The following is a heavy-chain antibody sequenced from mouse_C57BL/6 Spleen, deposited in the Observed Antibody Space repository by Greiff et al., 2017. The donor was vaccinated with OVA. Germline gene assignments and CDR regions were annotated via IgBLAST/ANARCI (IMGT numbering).Heavy chain of an antibody. CDR3: AIYRGGTTVEDWYFDV. D-gene: IGHD1-1*01. Sequence: QVQLQQSGPELVKPGASVKISCKASGYAFSSSWMNWVKQRPGKGLEWIGRIYPGDGDTNYNGKFKGKATLTADKSSSTAYMQLSSLTSEDSAVYVCAIYRGGTTVEDWYFDVWGTGTTVTVSS. V-gene: IGHV1-82*01. CDR2: IYPGDGDT. CDR1: GYAFSSSW. J-gene: IGHJ1*03.